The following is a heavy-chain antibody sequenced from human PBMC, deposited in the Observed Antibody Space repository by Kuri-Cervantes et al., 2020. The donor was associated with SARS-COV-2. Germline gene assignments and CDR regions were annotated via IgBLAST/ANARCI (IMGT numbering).Heavy chain of an antibody. CDR1: GFTFSSYG. J-gene: IGHJ6*02. Sequence: GGSLRFSCAASGFTFSSYGMHWVRQAPGKGLEWVSYISTSSSTIYYADSVKGRFTISRDNAKNSLYLQMNSLRDEDTAVYYCARGGYDSPIFYYYGMDVWGQGTTVTVSS. CDR2: ISTSSSTI. CDR3: ARGGYDSPIFYYYGMDV. D-gene: IGHD5-12*01. V-gene: IGHV3-48*02.